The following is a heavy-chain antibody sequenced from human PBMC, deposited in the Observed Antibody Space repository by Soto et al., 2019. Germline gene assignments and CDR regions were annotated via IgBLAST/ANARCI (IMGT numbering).Heavy chain of an antibody. CDR2: MNPDSENT. Sequence: QVHLVQSGAEVKQPGASVRVSCKASGYTFTNYDITWVRQATGQGLEWMVWMNPDSENTGSPQKFQGRVTMTVNTSINTAYMELTSLRSEDTAVYYCTRAQFEFGSYFGLDVWGQGTTVTVSS. CDR1: GYTFTNYD. V-gene: IGHV1-8*01. D-gene: IGHD3-10*01. J-gene: IGHJ6*02. CDR3: TRAQFEFGSYFGLDV.